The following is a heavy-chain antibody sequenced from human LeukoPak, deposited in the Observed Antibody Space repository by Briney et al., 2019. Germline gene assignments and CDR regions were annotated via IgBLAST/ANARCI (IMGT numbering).Heavy chain of an antibody. CDR2: INHSRST. J-gene: IGHJ4*02. Sequence: PSETLSLTCAVYGGSFSGYYWSWIRQPPGKGLEWIGEINHSRSTNYNPSLKSRVTISVDTSKNQFSLKLSSVTAADTAVYYCARSHWRDYWGQGTLVTVSS. D-gene: IGHD1-1*01. CDR3: ARSHWRDY. CDR1: GGSFSGYY. V-gene: IGHV4-34*01.